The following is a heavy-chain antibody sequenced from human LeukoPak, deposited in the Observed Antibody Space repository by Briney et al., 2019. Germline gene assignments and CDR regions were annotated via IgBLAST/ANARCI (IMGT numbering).Heavy chain of an antibody. J-gene: IGHJ4*02. CDR2: IKEDGSEK. CDR1: GFTFSNSW. V-gene: IGHV3-7*01. CDR3: ARDEA. Sequence: PGGSLRLSCAASGFTFSNSWMSWVRQAPGKGLEWVANIKEDGSEKYYVASVEGRFTISRDNAKNSLYLQMSSLRAEDTAIYYCARDEAWGQGTLVTVSS.